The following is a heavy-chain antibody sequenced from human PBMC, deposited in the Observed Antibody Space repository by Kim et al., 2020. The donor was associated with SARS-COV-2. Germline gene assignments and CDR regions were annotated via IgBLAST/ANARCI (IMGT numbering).Heavy chain of an antibody. V-gene: IGHV3-9*01. CDR2: IFSIGRT. CDR1: GFTFDEYA. J-gene: IGHJ4*02. D-gene: IGHD3-16*01. CDR3: IKDNVPGGADS. Sequence: GGSLRLSCAGSGFTFDEYAMHWVRQAPGKGLEWVSGIFSIGRTGYADSMKGRVTISRDNAKNLLYLQLNSLTLEDTAFYFCIKDNVPGGADSWGPGTLVT.